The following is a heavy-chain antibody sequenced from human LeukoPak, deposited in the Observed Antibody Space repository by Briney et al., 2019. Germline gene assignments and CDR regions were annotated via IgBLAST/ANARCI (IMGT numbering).Heavy chain of an antibody. CDR3: ARGTRSGTTCHHTYDY. CDR1: GFTFSNHA. V-gene: IGHV3-64*01. CDR2: ITRNGGNT. Sequence: PGGSLRLSCATSGFTFSNHAMHWVRQAPGKGLEYVSAITRNGGNTYYANSVKGRFTISRDNSKNTLYLQMGSLRAEDMAVYYCARGTRSGTTCHHTYDYWGQGTLVTVSS. D-gene: IGHD2-2*01. J-gene: IGHJ4*02.